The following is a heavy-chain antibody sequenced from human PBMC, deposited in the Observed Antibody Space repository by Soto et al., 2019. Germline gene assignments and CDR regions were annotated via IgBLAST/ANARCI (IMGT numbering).Heavy chain of an antibody. D-gene: IGHD3-10*01. Sequence: GGSLRLSCAASGFTVSSNYMSWVRQAPGKGLEWVSVIYSGGSTYYADSVKGRFTISRDNSKNTLYLQMNSPRAEDTAVYYCERIEGGFYYGSGSYYSGGACEIWCQGTMDT. CDR1: GFTVSSNY. J-gene: IGHJ3*02. V-gene: IGHV3-53*01. CDR3: ERIEGGFYYGSGSYYSGGACEI. CDR2: IYSGGST.